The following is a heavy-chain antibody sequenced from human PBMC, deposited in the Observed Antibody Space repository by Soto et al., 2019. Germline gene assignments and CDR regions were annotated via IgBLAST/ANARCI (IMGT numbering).Heavy chain of an antibody. CDR2: INHSGNT. Sequence: PSETLSLTCAVYGGSLSGYYWSWIRQPPGKALEWIGEINHSGNTNYNPSLKTRVTISVDTSKNQFSLKLSSVTAADTAVYYCASLGATYYDFWSGYYRGPFDPWGQGTLVTVSS. CDR3: ASLGATYYDFWSGYYRGPFDP. V-gene: IGHV4-34*01. CDR1: GGSLSGYY. D-gene: IGHD3-3*01. J-gene: IGHJ5*02.